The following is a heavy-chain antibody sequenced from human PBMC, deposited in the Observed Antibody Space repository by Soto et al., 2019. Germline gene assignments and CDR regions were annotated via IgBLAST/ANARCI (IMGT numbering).Heavy chain of an antibody. CDR3: AREWDNKSEHSSGWYDDF. CDR1: GYTFSSYG. CDR2: ISGYSGHT. V-gene: IGHV1-18*01. Sequence: QVQLVQSGAEVKKPGASVKVSCKASGYTFSSYGISWVRQAPGQGLEWMGWISGYSGHTYYAQKFQGRDTMTTDTSTNTVYMELRSLRSDDTAVYYCAREWDNKSEHSSGWYDDFWGQGTLVTVSS. J-gene: IGHJ4*02. D-gene: IGHD6-19*01.